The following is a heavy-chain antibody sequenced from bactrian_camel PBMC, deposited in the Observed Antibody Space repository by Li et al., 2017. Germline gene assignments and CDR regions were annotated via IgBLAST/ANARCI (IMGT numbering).Heavy chain of an antibody. CDR1: GYTYGNRH. CDR3: TAVSGY. J-gene: IGHJ6*01. D-gene: IGHD3*01. CDR2: IYTGGSSS. Sequence: VQLVESGGGSVQAGASLTLSCVASGYTYGNRHMAWFRQAPGKEREGVATIYTGGSSSYVADSVKGRFTISQANAKNTVYLQMNSLKAEDTAVYYCTAVSGYWGQGTQVTVS. V-gene: IGHV3S40*01.